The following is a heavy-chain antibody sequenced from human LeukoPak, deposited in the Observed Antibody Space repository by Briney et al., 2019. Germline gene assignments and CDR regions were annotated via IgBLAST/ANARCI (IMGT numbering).Heavy chain of an antibody. CDR2: ISGSGGRT. V-gene: IGHV3-23*01. Sequence: GGSLRLSCAASGFTFSNYAMTWVRQAPGKGLEWVSGISGSGGRTYYADSVKGRFTISRDSSKNTLYLQMNSLRAEDTAVYYCAKGFSIVVVPAAMSYWGQGTLVTVSS. J-gene: IGHJ4*02. CDR3: AKGFSIVVVPAAMSY. CDR1: GFTFSNYA. D-gene: IGHD2-2*01.